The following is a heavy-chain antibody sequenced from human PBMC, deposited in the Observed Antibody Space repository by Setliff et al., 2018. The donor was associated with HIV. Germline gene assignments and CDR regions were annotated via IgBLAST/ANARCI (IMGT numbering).Heavy chain of an antibody. CDR3: ARVGVELRFPFDAFDI. V-gene: IGHV1-18*01. D-gene: IGHD3-16*01. Sequence: ASVKVSCKASGYTFTNFGISWVRQAPGQGLEWMGWISAYNGNTDYVQKLQGRVTMTTDTSTSTVYVELRSLRSDDTAVYYCARVGVELRFPFDAFDIWGLGTMVTVSS. CDR1: GYTFTNFG. CDR2: ISAYNGNT. J-gene: IGHJ3*02.